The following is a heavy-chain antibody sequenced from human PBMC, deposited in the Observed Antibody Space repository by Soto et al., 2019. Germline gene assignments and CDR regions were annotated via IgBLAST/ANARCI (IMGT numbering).Heavy chain of an antibody. Sequence: GGSLRLSCAASGFTFSSYEMNWVRQAPGKGLEWVSYISSGSTIYYADSVKGRFTISRDNAKNSLYLQMNSLRAEDTAVYYCARSAGSSWTGGYYYYYGMDVWGQGTTVTVSS. CDR3: ARSAGSSWTGGYYYYYGMDV. CDR1: GFTFSSYE. D-gene: IGHD6-13*01. J-gene: IGHJ6*02. V-gene: IGHV3-48*03. CDR2: ISSGSTI.